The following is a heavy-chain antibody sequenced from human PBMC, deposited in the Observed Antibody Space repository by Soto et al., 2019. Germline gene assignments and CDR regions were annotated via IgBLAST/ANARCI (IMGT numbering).Heavy chain of an antibody. CDR1: GFTFSSYG. D-gene: IGHD7-27*01. CDR2: IWYDGSNK. CDR3: AREKLGDADAFDI. J-gene: IGHJ3*02. V-gene: IGHV3-33*08. Sequence: GGSLRLSCAASGFTFSSYGMHWVRQAPGKGLEWVAVIWYDGSNKYYADSVKGRFTISRDKSKNTLYLQMNSLRAEDTAVYYGAREKLGDADAFDIWGQGTMVTVSS.